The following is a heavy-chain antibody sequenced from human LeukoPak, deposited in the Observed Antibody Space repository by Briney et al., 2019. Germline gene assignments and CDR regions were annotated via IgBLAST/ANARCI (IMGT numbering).Heavy chain of an antibody. CDR2: IRYDGSNK. Sequence: PGGSLRLSCAASGFTFSSYEMNWVRQAPGKGLEWVAFIRYDGSNKYYADSVKGRFTISRDNSKNTLYLQMNSLRVEDTAVYYCAKTQVFGSGTIDYWGQGTLVTVSS. CDR3: AKTQVFGSGTIDY. V-gene: IGHV3-30*02. D-gene: IGHD3-10*01. J-gene: IGHJ4*02. CDR1: GFTFSSYE.